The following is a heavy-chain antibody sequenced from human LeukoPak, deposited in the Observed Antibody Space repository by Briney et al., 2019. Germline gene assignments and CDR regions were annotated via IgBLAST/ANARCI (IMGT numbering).Heavy chain of an antibody. V-gene: IGHV4-39*01. D-gene: IGHD1-26*01. J-gene: IGHJ4*02. CDR3: ARGGVGATDYFDY. CDR2: IYYSGST. CDR1: GGSISSSSYY. Sequence: SETLSLTCTVSGGSISSSSYYWGWIRQPPGKGLEWIGSIYYSGSTYYNPSLKSRVTISVDTSKNQFSLKLSSVTAADTAVYYCARGGVGATDYFDYWGQGTLVTVSS.